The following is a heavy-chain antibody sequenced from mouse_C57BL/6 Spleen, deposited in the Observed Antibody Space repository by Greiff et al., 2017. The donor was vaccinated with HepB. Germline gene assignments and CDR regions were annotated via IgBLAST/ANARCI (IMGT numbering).Heavy chain of an antibody. D-gene: IGHD2-3*01. J-gene: IGHJ4*01. V-gene: IGHV14-2*01. Sequence: EVQRVESGAELVKPGASVKLSCTASGFNIKDYYMHWVKQRTEQGLEWIGRIDPEDGETKYAPKFQGKATITADTSSNTAYLQLSSLTSEETAVYYWARSDDYSLYYAMDYWGQGASVTVSS. CDR3: ARSDDYSLYYAMDY. CDR1: GFNIKDYY. CDR2: IDPEDGET.